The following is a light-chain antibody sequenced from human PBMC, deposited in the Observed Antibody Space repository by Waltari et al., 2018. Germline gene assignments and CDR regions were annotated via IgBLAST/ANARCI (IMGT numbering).Light chain of an antibody. Sequence: EIVMTQSPDALSVSPGESATLSCRARESVGSALAWYQQRPGQPPRLLIYGASTRATGIPVRFSGSGSGTEFTLTISSLQSEDFAVYYCQQYNYWRTFGQGTKVEIK. CDR2: GAS. CDR1: ESVGSA. V-gene: IGKV3-15*01. J-gene: IGKJ1*01. CDR3: QQYNYWRT.